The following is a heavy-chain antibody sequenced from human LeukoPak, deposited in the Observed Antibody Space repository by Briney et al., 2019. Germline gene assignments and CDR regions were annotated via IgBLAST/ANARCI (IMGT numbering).Heavy chain of an antibody. CDR2: MSSSDDGR. CDR3: AKAPVTSCRGAFCYPFDY. CDR1: GFTFTTYW. D-gene: IGHD2-15*01. J-gene: IGHJ4*02. Sequence: GGSLRLSCAASGFTFTTYWMSWVRQAPGKGLEWVSAMSSSDDGRYYAASVRGRFTISRDTSRSTLYPQMNSLRAEDAAVYYCAKAPVTSCRGAFCYPFDYWGQGTLVTVSS. V-gene: IGHV3-23*01.